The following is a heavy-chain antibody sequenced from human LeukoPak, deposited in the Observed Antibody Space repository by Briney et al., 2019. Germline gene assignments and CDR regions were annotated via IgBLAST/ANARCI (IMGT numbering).Heavy chain of an antibody. D-gene: IGHD5-24*01. Sequence: SETLSLTCAVYGGSFSGYYWSWIRQPPGKGLEWIGEINHSGSTNYNPSLKSRVTISVDTSKNQFSLKLSSVTAADTAVYYCARLIGMATSYFDYWGQGTLVTVSS. CDR2: INHSGST. CDR3: ARLIGMATSYFDY. CDR1: GGSFSGYY. J-gene: IGHJ4*02. V-gene: IGHV4-34*01.